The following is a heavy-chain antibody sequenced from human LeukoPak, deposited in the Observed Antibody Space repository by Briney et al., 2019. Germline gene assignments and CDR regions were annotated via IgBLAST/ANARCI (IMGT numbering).Heavy chain of an antibody. J-gene: IGHJ3*02. CDR2: INTNTGNP. D-gene: IGHD3-22*01. Sequence: ASVKVSCIVSGYTFTGYYMHWVRQAPGQGLEWMGWINTNTGNPTYAQGFTGRFVFSLDTSVSTAYLQISSLKAEDTAVYYCARYYYDSSGYARVHAFDIWGQGTMVTVSS. CDR1: GYTFTGYY. CDR3: ARYYYDSSGYARVHAFDI. V-gene: IGHV7-4-1*02.